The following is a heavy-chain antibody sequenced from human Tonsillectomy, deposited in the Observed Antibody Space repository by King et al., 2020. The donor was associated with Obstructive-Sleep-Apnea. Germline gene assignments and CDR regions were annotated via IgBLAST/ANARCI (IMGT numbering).Heavy chain of an antibody. D-gene: IGHD6-13*01. CDR2: IYHSGST. CDR1: GDSISSSNW. V-gene: IGHV4-4*02. Sequence: QLQESGPGLVKPSGTLSLTCAVSGDSISSSNWWSWVRQPPGKGLEWIGEIYHSGSTNYNPSLKSRVTISVDKSENQFSLKLTSVTAADTAVYYCASRGTAAATGTIRGLFYWGQGTLVTVSS. CDR3: ASRGTAAATGTIRGLFY. J-gene: IGHJ4*02.